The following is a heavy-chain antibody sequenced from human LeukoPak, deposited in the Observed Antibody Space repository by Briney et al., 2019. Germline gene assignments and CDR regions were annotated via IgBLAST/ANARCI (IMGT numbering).Heavy chain of an antibody. CDR1: GGSFSGYY. D-gene: IGHD3-3*01. J-gene: IGHJ4*02. CDR2: INHSGST. CDR3: ARGRKTGFWSGYFRYYFDY. Sequence: SETLSLTCAVYGGSFSGYYWSWIRQPPGKGLEWIGEINHSGSTNYNPSLKSRVTISVDTSKNQFSLKLSSVTAADTAVYYCARGRKTGFWSGYFRYYFDYWGQGTLVTVSS. V-gene: IGHV4-34*01.